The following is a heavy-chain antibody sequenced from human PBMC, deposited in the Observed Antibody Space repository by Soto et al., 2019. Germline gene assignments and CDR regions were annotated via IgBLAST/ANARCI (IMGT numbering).Heavy chain of an antibody. J-gene: IGHJ4*02. Sequence: GGSLRLSCAAPGFTFSGSAMHWVRQASGEGLERVCRNRNKTKSYAKTYAASGKGRFTISREDSKNTAYLQMNSLKTEDTAVYYCTGRPSTTGTTMDYWGQGTLVTVSS. D-gene: IGHD1-1*01. CDR3: TGRPSTTGTTMDY. CDR1: GFTFSGSA. V-gene: IGHV3-73*01. CDR2: NRNKTKSYAK.